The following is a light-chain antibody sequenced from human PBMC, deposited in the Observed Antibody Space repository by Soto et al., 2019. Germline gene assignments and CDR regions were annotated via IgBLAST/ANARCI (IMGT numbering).Light chain of an antibody. Sequence: DIQMTQSPSTLSASVGDRVIITCRASESISSWLAWYQQKPGKAPKVLIYKASGLESGVPSRFSGSGSGTEFTLTISSLQPDDFATYYCQQHSAYPWTFGQGTKVEIK. CDR3: QQHSAYPWT. CDR2: KAS. J-gene: IGKJ1*01. CDR1: ESISSW. V-gene: IGKV1-5*03.